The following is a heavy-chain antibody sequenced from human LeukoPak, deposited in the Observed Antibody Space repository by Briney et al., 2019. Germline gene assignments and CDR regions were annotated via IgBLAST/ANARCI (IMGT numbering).Heavy chain of an antibody. CDR1: GFTFSSYG. Sequence: PGGSLRLSCAASGFTFSSYGMHWVRQAPGRGLEWVSVISGSGDSTYYADSVKGRFTISRDNSKNTLYVQMSSLRAEDTATYYCATGDGSGTNYFYYYGMDVWGQGTRVTVSS. J-gene: IGHJ6*02. V-gene: IGHV3-23*01. CDR3: ATGDGSGTNYFYYYGMDV. D-gene: IGHD3-10*01. CDR2: ISGSGDST.